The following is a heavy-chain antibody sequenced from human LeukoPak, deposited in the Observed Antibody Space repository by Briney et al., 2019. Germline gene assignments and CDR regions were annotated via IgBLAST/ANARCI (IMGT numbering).Heavy chain of an antibody. D-gene: IGHD3-22*01. V-gene: IGHV3-33*06. Sequence: GGSLRLSCAAYAFTFSTYGMHWVRQAPGKGLEWVVVIWYDGSNKYYAASVKGRFTISRDNSKNTLYLQMNSLRAEDTAVYYCAKDRDIYYDSSGYRQNDAFDIWGQGTMVTVSS. J-gene: IGHJ3*02. CDR2: IWYDGSNK. CDR3: AKDRDIYYDSSGYRQNDAFDI. CDR1: AFTFSTYG.